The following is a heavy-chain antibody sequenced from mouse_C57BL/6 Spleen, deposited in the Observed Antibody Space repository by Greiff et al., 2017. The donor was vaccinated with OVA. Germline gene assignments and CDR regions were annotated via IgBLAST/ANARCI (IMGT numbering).Heavy chain of an antibody. V-gene: IGHV1-63*01. CDR2: IYPGGGYT. CDR1: GYTFTNYW. D-gene: IGHD2-1*01. Sequence: VQRVESGAELVRPGTSVKMSCKASGYTFTNYWIGWAKQRPGHGLEWIGDIYPGGGYTNYNEKFKGKATLTADKSSSTAYMQFSSLTSEDSAIYYCAIYYGNFFDYWGQGTTLTVSS. CDR3: AIYYGNFFDY. J-gene: IGHJ2*01.